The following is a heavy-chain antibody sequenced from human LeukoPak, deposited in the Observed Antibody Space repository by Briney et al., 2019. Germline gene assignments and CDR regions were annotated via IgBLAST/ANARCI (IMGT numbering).Heavy chain of an antibody. V-gene: IGHV3-53*01. J-gene: IGHJ4*02. CDR2: TYGGGST. Sequence: PGGSLRLSCAVSGITVSGKHMSWVRQAPGKRPEWVSITYGGGSTFFADSVKGRFTTSRDNSKNTVYLQMNTLRAEDTAVYYCARTSDYRFEYWGQGTLVTVSS. CDR3: ARTSDYRFEY. CDR1: GITVSGKH. D-gene: IGHD3-9*01.